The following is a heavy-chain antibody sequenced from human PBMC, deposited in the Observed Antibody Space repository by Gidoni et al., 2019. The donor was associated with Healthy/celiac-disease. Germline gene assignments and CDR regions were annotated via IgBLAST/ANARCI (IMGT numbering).Heavy chain of an antibody. V-gene: IGHV3-21*01. J-gene: IGHJ5*02. CDR1: GFTFSSDS. Sequence: EVQLVVSVGVMVKPGGSLRLSCAASGFTFSSDSLNWVRQAPGKGLDWVSSISSSSSYIYYADSVKGRFNISRDNAKNSLYLQMNSLRAEDTAVYYCARDRGRAWGQGTLVTVSS. CDR3: ARDRGRA. CDR2: ISSSSSYI. D-gene: IGHD1-26*01.